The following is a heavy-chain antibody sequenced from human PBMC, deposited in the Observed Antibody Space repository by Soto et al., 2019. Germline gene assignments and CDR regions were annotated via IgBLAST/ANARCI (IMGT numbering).Heavy chain of an antibody. CDR2: ISGSGGST. CDR3: AKARDSSGYYYLSVDY. V-gene: IGHV3-23*01. CDR1: GFTFSSYA. Sequence: GESLKISCAASGFTFSSYAMSWVRQAPGKGLEWVSAISGSGGSTYYADSVKGRFTISRDNSKNTLYLQMNSLRAEDTAVYYCAKARDSSGYYYLSVDYWGQGTLVTVSS. D-gene: IGHD3-22*01. J-gene: IGHJ4*02.